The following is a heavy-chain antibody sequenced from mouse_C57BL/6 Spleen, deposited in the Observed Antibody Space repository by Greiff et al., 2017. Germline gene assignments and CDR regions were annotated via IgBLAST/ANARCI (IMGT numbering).Heavy chain of an antibody. V-gene: IGHV1-82*01. Sequence: VKLMESGPELVKPGASVKISCKASGYAFSSSWMNWVKQRPGKGLEWIGRIYPGDGDTNYNGKFKGKATLTADKSSSTAYMQLSSLTSEDSAVYFCAGYYGNFYAMDYWGQGTSVTVSS. CDR3: AGYYGNFYAMDY. J-gene: IGHJ4*01. CDR2: IYPGDGDT. D-gene: IGHD2-1*01. CDR1: GYAFSSSW.